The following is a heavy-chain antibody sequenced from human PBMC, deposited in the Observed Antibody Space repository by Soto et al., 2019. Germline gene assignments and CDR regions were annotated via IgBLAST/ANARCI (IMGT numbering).Heavy chain of an antibody. D-gene: IGHD1-26*01. J-gene: IGHJ6*02. Sequence: EVQLVESGGGLVQPGGSLRLSCAASGFTFSSYWMSWVRQAPGKGLEWVANIKQDGSEKYYVDSVKGRFTISRDNAKNSLYLQMSGLKAEDPAVYYCAGGGEWELACYGMDVWGQGTTVTVSS. CDR2: IKQDGSEK. CDR1: GFTFSSYW. CDR3: AGGGEWELACYGMDV. V-gene: IGHV3-7*01.